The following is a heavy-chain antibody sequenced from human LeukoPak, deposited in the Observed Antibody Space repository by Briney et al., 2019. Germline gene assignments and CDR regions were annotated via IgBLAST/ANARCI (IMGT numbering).Heavy chain of an antibody. J-gene: IGHJ4*02. D-gene: IGHD3-3*01. CDR2: IYYSGST. CDR1: GGSISSSSYY. Sequence: SETLSLTCTVSGGSISSSSYYWGWIRQPPGKGLEWIGSIYYSGSTYYNPSLKSRVTISVDTSKNQFSLKLSSVTAADTAVYHCARHSLTYYDFWSGYRDPLPFDYWGQGTLVTVSS. V-gene: IGHV4-39*01. CDR3: ARHSLTYYDFWSGYRDPLPFDY.